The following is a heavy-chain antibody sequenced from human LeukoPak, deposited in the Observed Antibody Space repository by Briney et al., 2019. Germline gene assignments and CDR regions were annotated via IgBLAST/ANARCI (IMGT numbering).Heavy chain of an antibody. J-gene: IGHJ4*02. CDR1: GGSISSYY. D-gene: IGHD3-22*01. V-gene: IGHV4-59*01. Sequence: SETLSLTCTVSGGSISSYYWSWIRQPPGKELEWIGYIYYSGSTNYNPSLKSRVTISVDTSKNQFSLKLSSVTAADTAVYYCAREGYDSSGYYRDYWGQGTLVTVSS. CDR2: IYYSGST. CDR3: AREGYDSSGYYRDY.